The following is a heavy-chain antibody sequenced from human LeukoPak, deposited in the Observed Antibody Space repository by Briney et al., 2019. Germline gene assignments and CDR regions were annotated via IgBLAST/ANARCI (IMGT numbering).Heavy chain of an antibody. CDR3: ARGGGAAAVAYWFDP. D-gene: IGHD6-13*01. Sequence: SETLSLTCAVSGYSISSGYYWGWIRPPPGKGVEWIGSIYHSGSTYYNPSLKSRVTISVDTSKNQFSLKLSSVTAADTAVYYCARGGGAAAVAYWFDPWGQGTLVTVSS. J-gene: IGHJ5*02. CDR1: GYSISSGYY. CDR2: IYHSGST. V-gene: IGHV4-38-2*01.